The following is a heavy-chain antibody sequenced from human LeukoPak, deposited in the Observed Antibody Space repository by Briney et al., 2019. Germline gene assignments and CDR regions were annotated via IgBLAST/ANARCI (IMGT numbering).Heavy chain of an antibody. J-gene: IGHJ4*02. V-gene: IGHV1-46*01. CDR2: INPSGGAT. Sequence: ASVKVSCKASGYTFTSNYIHWVRQAPGLGLEWVGIINPSGGATNYAQKFQGRVTMTRDTSTSTVYMDLSSLRPEDTAVYYCAREERLSLSRSDWGQGTLVTVSS. CDR3: AREERLSLSRSD. D-gene: IGHD2/OR15-2a*01. CDR1: GYTFTSNY.